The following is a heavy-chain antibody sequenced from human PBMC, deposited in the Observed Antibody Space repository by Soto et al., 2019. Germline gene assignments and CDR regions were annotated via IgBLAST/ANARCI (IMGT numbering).Heavy chain of an antibody. CDR1: GGSISSGGYS. J-gene: IGHJ4*02. V-gene: IGHV4-30-2*01. Sequence: SETLSLTCAVSGGSISSGGYSWSWIRQPPGKGLEWIGYIYHSGSTYYNPSLKSRVTISVDRSKNQLSLKLSSVTAADTAVYYCARTLAAAGSRYFDYWGQGTLVTVSS. D-gene: IGHD6-13*01. CDR2: IYHSGST. CDR3: ARTLAAAGSRYFDY.